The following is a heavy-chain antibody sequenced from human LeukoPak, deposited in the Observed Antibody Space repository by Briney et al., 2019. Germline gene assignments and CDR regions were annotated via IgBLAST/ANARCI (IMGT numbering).Heavy chain of an antibody. CDR3: ARGGYYGSGNYFDY. J-gene: IGHJ4*02. CDR1: GFSFSDYW. CDR2: IKQDGSEK. Sequence: GGSLRLSCAASGFSFSDYWMSWVRQAPGKGLEWVANIKQDGSEKYYVDSVKGRFTISRDNAKNSLYLQMNSLRAEDTAVYYCARGGYYGSGNYFDYWGQGTLATVSS. D-gene: IGHD3-10*01. V-gene: IGHV3-7*01.